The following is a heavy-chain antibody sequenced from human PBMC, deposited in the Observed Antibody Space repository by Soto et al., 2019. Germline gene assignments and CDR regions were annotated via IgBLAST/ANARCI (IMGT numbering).Heavy chain of an antibody. V-gene: IGHV3-7*01. CDR3: AACSGGSSALRNYYYYYYMDV. J-gene: IGHJ6*03. CDR2: IKQDGSEK. Sequence: GGSLRLSCAASGFTFSSYWMSWVRQAPGKGLEWVANIKQDGSEKYYVDSVKGRFTISRDNAKNSLYLQMNSLRAEDTAVYYCAACSGGSSALRNYYYYYYMDVWGKGTTVTVSS. CDR1: GFTFSSYW. D-gene: IGHD2-15*01.